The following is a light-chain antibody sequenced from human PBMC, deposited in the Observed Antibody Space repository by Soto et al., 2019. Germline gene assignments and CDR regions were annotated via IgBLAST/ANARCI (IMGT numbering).Light chain of an antibody. CDR2: DAS. V-gene: IGKV3-11*01. CDR3: QQRSSWPRIT. CDR1: QSVRSY. J-gene: IGKJ5*01. Sequence: ESMLTQSPATLSLSPGERAILSCRASQSVRSYLAWYQQKPGQAPRLLIYDASNRAPGIPARFSGSGSGTDFTLPISSLEPDDFAVYYCQQRSSWPRITFGQGTRLDIK.